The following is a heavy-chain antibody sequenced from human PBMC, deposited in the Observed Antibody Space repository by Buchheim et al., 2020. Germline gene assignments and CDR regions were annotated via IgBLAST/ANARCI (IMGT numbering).Heavy chain of an antibody. V-gene: IGHV3-48*01. CDR3: ARDPTGYYYYYGMDV. Sequence: EVQLVESGEGLVQPGGSLRLSCAASGFTFSSYSMNWVRQAPGKGLEWVSYISSSSSTIYYADSVKGRFTISRDNAKNSLYLQMNSLRAEDTAVYYCARDPTGYYYYYGMDVWGQGTT. J-gene: IGHJ6*02. D-gene: IGHD4-11*01. CDR2: ISSSSSTI. CDR1: GFTFSSYS.